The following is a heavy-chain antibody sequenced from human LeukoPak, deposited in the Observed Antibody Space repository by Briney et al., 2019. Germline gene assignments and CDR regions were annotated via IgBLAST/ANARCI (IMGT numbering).Heavy chain of an antibody. J-gene: IGHJ6*02. Sequence: GESLKISCKGSGSSFTSYWIGWVRQMPGKGLEWMGIIYPGDSDTRYSPSFQGQVTISADKSISTAYLQWSSLKASDTAMYYCARRGGVMDYYYGMDVWGQGTTVTVSS. V-gene: IGHV5-51*01. CDR1: GSSFTSYW. CDR2: IYPGDSDT. D-gene: IGHD3-16*01. CDR3: ARRGGVMDYYYGMDV.